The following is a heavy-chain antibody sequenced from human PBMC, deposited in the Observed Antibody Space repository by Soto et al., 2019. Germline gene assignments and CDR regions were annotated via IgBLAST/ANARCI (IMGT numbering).Heavy chain of an antibody. CDR1: SGSFSGYY. Sequence: SETLSLTISIYSGSFSGYYWSWIRQPPGKGLEWIGEISQSGNTNYSPSLKSRVSISIDTSKKQFSLNLASVSAADTAVYYCARAPKVSGSSQTRPDFWGQGTLVTVSS. CDR3: ARAPKVSGSSQTRPDF. D-gene: IGHD6-6*01. V-gene: IGHV4-34*01. J-gene: IGHJ4*02. CDR2: ISQSGNT.